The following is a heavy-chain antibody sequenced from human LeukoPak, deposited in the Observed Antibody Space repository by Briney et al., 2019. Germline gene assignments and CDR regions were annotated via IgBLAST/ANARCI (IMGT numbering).Heavy chain of an antibody. V-gene: IGHV4-4*07. J-gene: IGHJ5*02. D-gene: IGHD2-15*01. CDR2: MYSSGST. Sequence: SETLSLTCTVSGGSISSYYWTWIRQPAGKGLEWIGRMYSSGSTIYNPSLKSRVTMSVDTSKNQFSLTLSSVTAADTAVYYCAGTPNWFDPWGQGTLVTVSS. CDR1: GGSISSYY. CDR3: AGTPNWFDP.